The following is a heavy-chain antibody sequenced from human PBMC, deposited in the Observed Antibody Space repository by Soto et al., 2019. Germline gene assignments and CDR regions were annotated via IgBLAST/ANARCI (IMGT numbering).Heavy chain of an antibody. V-gene: IGHV1-69*01. CDR3: ARVGAYDYESTGYSAAFDI. Sequence: QVQLVQSGAEVKKPGSSVKVSCKASGGTFSTYDINWVRQAPGQGLEWMGVIIPIVGTANYAQKCQDRLTITADEFTNTSHMELSSLRSEDTAVYYCARVGAYDYESTGYSAAFDIWGQGTMVTVSS. D-gene: IGHD3-22*01. J-gene: IGHJ3*02. CDR1: GGTFSTYD. CDR2: IIPIVGTA.